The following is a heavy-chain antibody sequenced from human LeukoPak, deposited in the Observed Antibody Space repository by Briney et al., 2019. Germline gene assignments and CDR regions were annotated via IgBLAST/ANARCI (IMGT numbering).Heavy chain of an antibody. J-gene: IGHJ6*02. V-gene: IGHV4-30-4*01. D-gene: IGHD3-9*01. CDR1: GGSISSGDYY. CDR3: ARHKFLTGYGYYGLDV. Sequence: SETLSLTCTVSGGSISSGDYYWSWIRQPPGKGLEWIGYIYYSGSTYYNPSLKSRVTISVDTSKNQFSLKLSSVTAADTAVYYCARHKFLTGYGYYGLDVWGQGTTVTVSS. CDR2: IYYSGST.